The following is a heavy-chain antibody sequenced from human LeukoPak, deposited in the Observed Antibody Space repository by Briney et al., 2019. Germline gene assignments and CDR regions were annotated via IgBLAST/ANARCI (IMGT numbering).Heavy chain of an antibody. CDR2: IYPGDSAT. V-gene: IGHV5-51*01. J-gene: IGHJ5*02. D-gene: IGHD2-15*01. Sequence: GESPKISCKGSGYSFTSYWIGWVRQMPGKGLEWMGIIYPGDSATRYSPSLQGQVTISADKSISTAYLQWSSLKASDTAMYYCARQVPECSGASCYSGSFDPWGQGTLVTVSS. CDR3: ARQVPECSGASCYSGSFDP. CDR1: GYSFTSYW.